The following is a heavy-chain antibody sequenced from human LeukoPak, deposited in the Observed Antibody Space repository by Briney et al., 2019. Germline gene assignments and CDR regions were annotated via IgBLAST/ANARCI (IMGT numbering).Heavy chain of an antibody. CDR2: IRSKANSYAT. V-gene: IGHV3-73*01. CDR3: TSPLGDYDAFDI. Sequence: GGSLRLSCAASGFTFSGSAMHWVRQASGKGLEWVGRIRSKANSYATAYAAPVKGRFTISRDDSKNTLYLQMNSLKTEDTAVYYCTSPLGDYDAFDIWGQGTMVTVSS. CDR1: GFTFSGSA. J-gene: IGHJ3*02. D-gene: IGHD2-21*01.